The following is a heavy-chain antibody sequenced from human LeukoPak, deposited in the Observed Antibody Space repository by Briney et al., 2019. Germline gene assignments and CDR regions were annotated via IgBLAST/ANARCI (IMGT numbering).Heavy chain of an antibody. J-gene: IGHJ5*02. D-gene: IGHD3-9*01. V-gene: IGHV3-48*01. CDR1: GFTFSSYS. Sequence: PGGSLRLSCAASGFTFSSYSMNWVRQAPGTGLEWVSYISSSSSTIYYADSVKGRFTISRDNAKNSLYLQMNSLRAEDTAVYYCARGAYYDILTGLGRNWFDPWGQGTLVTVSS. CDR3: ARGAYYDILTGLGRNWFDP. CDR2: ISSSSSTI.